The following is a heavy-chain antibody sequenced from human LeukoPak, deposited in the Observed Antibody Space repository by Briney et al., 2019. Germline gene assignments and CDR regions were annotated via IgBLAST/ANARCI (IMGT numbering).Heavy chain of an antibody. CDR1: GFSFSSYG. Sequence: GRSLRLSCAASGFSFSSYGMHWVRQAPGKGLEWVAVISSDGNIKDYADSLKGRFTISRDNSKNTLYLQMNSLRDEDTAMYYCAKKYPGGLIEPPDYWGQGTLVTVSS. CDR2: ISSDGNIK. V-gene: IGHV3-30*18. D-gene: IGHD3-16*01. J-gene: IGHJ4*02. CDR3: AKKYPGGLIEPPDY.